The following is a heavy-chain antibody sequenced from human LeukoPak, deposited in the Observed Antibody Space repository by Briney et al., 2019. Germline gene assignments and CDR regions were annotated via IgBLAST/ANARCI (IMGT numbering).Heavy chain of an antibody. CDR2: ISAYNGNT. D-gene: IGHD6-13*01. Sequence: GASVKVSCKASGYAFTSYGISWVRQAPGQGLEWMGWISAYNGNTNYAQKLQGRVTMTTDASTSTAYMELRSLRSDDTAVYYCARWVRYGSWGDYWGQGTLVTVSS. CDR1: GYAFTSYG. CDR3: ARWVRYGSWGDY. V-gene: IGHV1-18*01. J-gene: IGHJ4*02.